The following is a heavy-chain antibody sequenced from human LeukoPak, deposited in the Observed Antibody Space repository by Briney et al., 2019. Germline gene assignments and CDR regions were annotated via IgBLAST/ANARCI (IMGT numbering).Heavy chain of an antibody. CDR1: GGSFSGYY. CDR3: ARDGLFWGIAAAGTFDY. Sequence: SETLSLTCAVYGGSFSGYYWSWIRQPPGKGLEWIGEINHSGSTNYNPSLKSRVTISVDTSKNQFSLKLSSVTAADTAVYYCARDGLFWGIAAAGTFDYWGQGTLVTVSS. D-gene: IGHD6-13*01. J-gene: IGHJ4*02. CDR2: INHSGST. V-gene: IGHV4-34*01.